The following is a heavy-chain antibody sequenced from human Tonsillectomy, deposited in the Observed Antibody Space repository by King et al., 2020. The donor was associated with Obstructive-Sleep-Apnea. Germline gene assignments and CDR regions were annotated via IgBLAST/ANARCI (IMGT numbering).Heavy chain of an antibody. V-gene: IGHV5-51*01. CDR2: IYPGDSDT. CDR3: ARHEGYCTSTTCYPYDFYYYGLDV. J-gene: IGHJ6*02. D-gene: IGHD2-2*01. CDR1: GYSFANYW. Sequence: QLVQSGAEVKKPGESLKISCKGSGYSFANYWIAWVRQMPGKGLEWMGIIYPGDSDTRYSPSFQGQVTISADKSISTAYLQWSSLKASDTAMYYCARHEGYCTSTTCYPYDFYYYGLDVWGQGTTVTVSS.